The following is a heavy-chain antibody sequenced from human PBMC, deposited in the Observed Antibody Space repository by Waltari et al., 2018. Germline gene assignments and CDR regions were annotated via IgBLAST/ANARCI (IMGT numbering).Heavy chain of an antibody. J-gene: IGHJ5*02. D-gene: IGHD7-27*01. CDR3: ARTGDLGAFDP. V-gene: IGHV1-2*06. CDR1: GYTFTGYY. CDR2: INPNTGGT. Sequence: QVQLVQSGAEVKKPGASVKVSCKASGYTFTGYYMHWVRQAPGQGLEWMGRINPNTGGTNNAQKLQGRVTMTRDTSSSTAYMELSRLRSDDTAVYYCARTGDLGAFDPWGQGTLVTVSS.